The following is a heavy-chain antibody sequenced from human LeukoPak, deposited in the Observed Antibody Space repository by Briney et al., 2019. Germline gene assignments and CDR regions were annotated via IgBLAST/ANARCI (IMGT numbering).Heavy chain of an antibody. Sequence: PGGSLRPSCAVSGFPFSNSWMYWVRQAPGKGLEGVANIKKDGSGISYVESVKGRFIISRDNSRNSLYLQMNSLKVEDTAVYFCAGGNAMDVWGKGTAVTVYS. CDR1: GFPFSNSW. CDR3: AGGNAMDV. V-gene: IGHV3-7*03. J-gene: IGHJ6*04. CDR2: IKKDGSGI.